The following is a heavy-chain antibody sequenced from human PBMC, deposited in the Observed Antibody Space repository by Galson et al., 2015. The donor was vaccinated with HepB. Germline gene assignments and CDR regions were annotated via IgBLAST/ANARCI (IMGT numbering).Heavy chain of an antibody. D-gene: IGHD5-12*01. Sequence: SLRLSCAASGFTVSSNYMSWVRQAPGKGLEWVSVIYSGGSTYYADSVKGRFTISRDNSKNTLYLQMNSLRAEDTAVYYCASPQTDSYIVADDGAFDIWGQGTMVTVSS. CDR1: GFTVSSNY. CDR3: ASPQTDSYIVADDGAFDI. CDR2: IYSGGST. V-gene: IGHV3-66*02. J-gene: IGHJ3*02.